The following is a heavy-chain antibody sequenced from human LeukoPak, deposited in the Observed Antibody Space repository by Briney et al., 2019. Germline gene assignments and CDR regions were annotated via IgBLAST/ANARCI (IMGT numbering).Heavy chain of an antibody. D-gene: IGHD1-1*01. CDR1: GYTFTSYY. CDR2: LNPSSGDT. CDR3: ASTDSDWNHEITF. V-gene: IGHV1-2*02. Sequence: ASVKVSCKASGYTFTSYYMHWVRQAPGQGLQWMGWLNPSSGDTKYAQNFQGRVTMTRDTSITTAYMQLNSLRSADTAVYFCASTDSDWNHEITFWGQGTLVTVSS. J-gene: IGHJ4*02.